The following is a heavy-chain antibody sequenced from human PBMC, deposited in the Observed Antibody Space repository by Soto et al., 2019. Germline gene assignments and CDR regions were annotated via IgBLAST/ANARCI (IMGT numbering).Heavy chain of an antibody. D-gene: IGHD2-15*01. CDR2: INAGNGNT. V-gene: IGHV1-3*01. Sequence: QVQLVQSGAEVKKPGASVKVSCKASGYTFTSYAMHWVRQAPGQRLEWMGWINAGNGNTKYSQKFQGRVTITRDTSAITAYMELSSLRSEDTAVYYCARLYCSGGSCYSPADDAFDIWGQGTMVTVSS. CDR1: GYTFTSYA. CDR3: ARLYCSGGSCYSPADDAFDI. J-gene: IGHJ3*02.